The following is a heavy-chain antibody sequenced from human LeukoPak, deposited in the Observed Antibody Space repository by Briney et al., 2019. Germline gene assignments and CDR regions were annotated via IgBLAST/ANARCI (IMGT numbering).Heavy chain of an antibody. V-gene: IGHV3-7*01. D-gene: IGHD5-24*01. CDR1: GFTFSNYW. J-gene: IGHJ4*02. Sequence: PGGSLRLSCAASGFTFSNYWMTWVRQAPGKGLEGVANINQDGSAKYYDDSVKGRFTISRDNAENSLYLQMNSLRAEDTVVYYCARDVGYNRFDYWGQGTLVTVSS. CDR2: INQDGSAK. CDR3: ARDVGYNRFDY.